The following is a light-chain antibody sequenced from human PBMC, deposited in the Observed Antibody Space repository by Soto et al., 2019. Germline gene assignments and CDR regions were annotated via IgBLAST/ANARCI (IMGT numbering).Light chain of an antibody. CDR1: QRVSRN. CDR3: QHYGTSRWT. J-gene: IGKJ1*01. CDR2: DAS. V-gene: IGKV3-15*01. Sequence: EIVMTQSPATLSVSPGERATLSCRASQRVSRNLAWYQQKPGQAPRLLIYDASTRATGIPDRFSGSGSETEFTLTISRLEPEDFAVYYCQHYGTSRWTFGQGTKVDIK.